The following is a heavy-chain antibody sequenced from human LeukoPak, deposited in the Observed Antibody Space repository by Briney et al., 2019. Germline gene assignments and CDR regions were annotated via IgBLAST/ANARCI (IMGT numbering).Heavy chain of an antibody. V-gene: IGHV1-2*02. CDR3: ARLAVGNDA. D-gene: IGHD6-19*01. Sequence: GASVKVSCKASGYTFTTYGLRWVRQAPGQGLEWMGWIHPNSGGTNYAQKFQGRVTMTRDTSISTAYMELSRLSSDDTAVYYCARLAVGNDAWGQGTLVTVSS. J-gene: IGHJ4*02. CDR2: IHPNSGGT. CDR1: GYTFTTYG.